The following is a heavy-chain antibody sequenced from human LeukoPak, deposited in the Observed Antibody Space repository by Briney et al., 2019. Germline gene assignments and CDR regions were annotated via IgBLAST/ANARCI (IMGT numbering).Heavy chain of an antibody. Sequence: SETLSLTCTVSGDSIRSDYWSWIRQPPGRGLEWIGYIYYSGSTDYNPSLKSRVIILVDTSKDQFSLRLSSVSAADTAVYYCARDIVVVPAARGFYYGMDVWGQGTTVTVS. CDR3: ARDIVVVPAARGFYYGMDV. CDR1: GDSIRSDY. V-gene: IGHV4-59*01. D-gene: IGHD2-2*01. CDR2: IYYSGST. J-gene: IGHJ6*02.